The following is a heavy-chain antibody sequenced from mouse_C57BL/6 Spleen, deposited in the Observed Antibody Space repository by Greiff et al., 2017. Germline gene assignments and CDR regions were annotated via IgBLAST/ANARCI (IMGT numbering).Heavy chain of an antibody. CDR1: GFTFSSYG. CDR2: ISSGGSYT. CDR3: ARHYGNPYDYAMDY. V-gene: IGHV5-6*01. D-gene: IGHD2-1*01. J-gene: IGHJ4*01. Sequence: EVQLQESGGDLVKPGGSLKLSCAASGFTFSSYGMSWVRQTPDKRLEWVATISSGGSYTYYPDSVKGRFTISRDNAKNTLYLQMSSLKSEDTAMYYCARHYGNPYDYAMDYWGQGTSVTVSS.